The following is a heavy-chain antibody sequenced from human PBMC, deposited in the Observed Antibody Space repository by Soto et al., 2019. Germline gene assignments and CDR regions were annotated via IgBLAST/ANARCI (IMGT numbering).Heavy chain of an antibody. CDR1: GFTFSSYA. Sequence: VQLVESGGGVVQPGRSVRLSCAASGFTFSSYAMSWVRQAPGKGLEWVSAISGSGGSTYYADSVKGRFTISRDNSKNTLYLQMNSLRAEDTAVYYCAKDPDYDSSLAGGQGTLVTVSS. CDR3: AKDPDYDSSLA. V-gene: IGHV3-23*04. J-gene: IGHJ4*02. CDR2: ISGSGGST. D-gene: IGHD3-22*01.